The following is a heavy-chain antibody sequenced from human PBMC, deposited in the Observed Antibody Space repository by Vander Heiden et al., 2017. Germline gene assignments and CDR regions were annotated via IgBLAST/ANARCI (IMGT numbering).Heavy chain of an antibody. CDR1: GFTFSSYG. D-gene: IGHD3-3*01. J-gene: IGHJ6*02. CDR2: ILYDGSNK. Sequence: QVQLVESGGGVVQPGRSLRLSCAASGFTFSSYGMHWVRQAPGKGLEWVAVILYDGSNKYYADSVKGRFTISRDNSKNTVSLQMNSLRAEDTGVYYCAKDMDDFWTPATVYFYYGLDVWGQGTTVTVSS. CDR3: AKDMDDFWTPATVYFYYGLDV. V-gene: IGHV3-30*18.